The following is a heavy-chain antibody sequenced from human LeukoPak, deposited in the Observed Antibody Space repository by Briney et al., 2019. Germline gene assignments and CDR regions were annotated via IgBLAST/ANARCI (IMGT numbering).Heavy chain of an antibody. Sequence: PGGSLRLSCAASGFTFSSYSMNWVRQAPGKGLEWVSSISSSSSYIYYADSVKGRFTISRDNAKNSLYLQMDSLRADDTAVYYCARYSGSYYYPPAWDLWGQGTLVTVSS. CDR3: ARYSGSYYYPPAWDL. J-gene: IGHJ4*02. CDR2: ISSSSSYI. D-gene: IGHD1-26*01. V-gene: IGHV3-21*04. CDR1: GFTFSSYS.